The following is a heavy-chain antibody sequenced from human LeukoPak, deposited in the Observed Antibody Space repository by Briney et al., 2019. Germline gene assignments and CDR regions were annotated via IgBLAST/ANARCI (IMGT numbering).Heavy chain of an antibody. CDR1: GGSFSGYY. CDR2: INHSGST. CDR3: ALAGYYDSSGYYGVDY. Sequence: SETLSLTCAVYGGSFSGYYWSWIRQPPGKGLEWIGEINHSGSTNYNPSLKSRVTISVDTSKNQFSLKLSSVTAADTAVYYCALAGYYDSSGYYGVDYWGQGTLVTVSS. J-gene: IGHJ4*02. V-gene: IGHV4-34*01. D-gene: IGHD3-22*01.